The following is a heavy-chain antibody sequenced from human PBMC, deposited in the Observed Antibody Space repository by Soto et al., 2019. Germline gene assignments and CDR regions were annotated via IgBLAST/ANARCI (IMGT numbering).Heavy chain of an antibody. CDR2: TYYRSKWYN. V-gene: IGHV6-1*01. CDR1: GDSVSSNSAA. D-gene: IGHD6-6*01. CDR3: ARAPSSDTERDEYSSSYYFDY. Sequence: SQTLSLTCAISGDSVSSNSAAWNWIRQSPSRGLEWLGRTYYRSKWYNDYAVSVKIRITINPDTSKNQFSLQLNSVTPEDTAVYYWARAPSSDTERDEYSSSYYFDYWGQGTLVTVSS. J-gene: IGHJ4*02.